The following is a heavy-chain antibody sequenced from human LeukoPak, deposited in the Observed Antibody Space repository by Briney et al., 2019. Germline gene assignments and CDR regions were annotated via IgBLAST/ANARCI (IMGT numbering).Heavy chain of an antibody. CDR2: INGGNGDA. Sequence: GASVKVSCKTSGYTFTSYGMHWVRQAPGQRLEWMGWINGGNGDAKYSQKFQGRVTMTRNTSISTAYMELSSLRSEDTAVYYCARLGSWELLGIAFDIWGQGTMVTVSS. CDR3: ARLGSWELLGIAFDI. V-gene: IGHV1-3*01. J-gene: IGHJ3*02. D-gene: IGHD1-26*01. CDR1: GYTFTSYG.